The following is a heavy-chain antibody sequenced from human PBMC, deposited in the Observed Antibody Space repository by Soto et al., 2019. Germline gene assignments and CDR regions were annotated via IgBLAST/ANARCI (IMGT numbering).Heavy chain of an antibody. D-gene: IGHD3-9*01. CDR3: ATHVQSYDILTGSRKNAFDI. Sequence: ASVKVSCKVSGYTLTELSMHWVRQAPGKGLEWMGGFDPEDGETIYAQKFQGRVTMTEDTSTDTAYMGLSSLRSEDTAVYYCATHVQSYDILTGSRKNAFDIWGQGTMVIVSS. CDR1: GYTLTELS. J-gene: IGHJ3*02. CDR2: FDPEDGET. V-gene: IGHV1-24*01.